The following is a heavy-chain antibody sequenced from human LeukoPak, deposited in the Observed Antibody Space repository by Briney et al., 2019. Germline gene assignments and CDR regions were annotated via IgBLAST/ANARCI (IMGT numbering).Heavy chain of an antibody. CDR2: ISWNSGSI. J-gene: IGHJ4*02. CDR1: GFTFDDYA. D-gene: IGHD5-24*01. CDR3: AKGSRDGYFDY. Sequence: PGRSLRLSCAASGFTFDDYAMHWVRQAPGKGLKWVSGISWNSGSIGYADSVKGRFTISRDNAKNSLYLQMNSLRAEDTALYYCAKGSRDGYFDYWGQGTLVTVSS. V-gene: IGHV3-9*01.